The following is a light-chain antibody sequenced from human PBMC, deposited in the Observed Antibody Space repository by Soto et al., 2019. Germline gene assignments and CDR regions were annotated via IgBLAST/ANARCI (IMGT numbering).Light chain of an antibody. Sequence: QSALTQPASVSGSPGQSITISCTGTSSDVGSYNLVSWYQQHPGKAPKLMIYEVNKRPSGVSDRFSGSKSGNTASLTISGLQAEDEADYYCCSYAGSSTYVFGTGTKLTV. CDR2: EVN. V-gene: IGLV2-23*02. CDR3: CSYAGSSTYV. J-gene: IGLJ1*01. CDR1: SSDVGSYNL.